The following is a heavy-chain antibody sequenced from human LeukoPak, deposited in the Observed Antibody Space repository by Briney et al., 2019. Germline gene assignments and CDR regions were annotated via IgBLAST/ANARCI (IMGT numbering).Heavy chain of an antibody. CDR3: ARDSRRGWADYFDY. Sequence: PGRSLRLSCAAPGFTFSSYAMHWVRQAPGKGLEWVAVISYDGSNKYYADSVKGRFTISRDNSKNTLYLQMNSLRAEDTAVYYCARDSRRGWADYFDYWGQGTLVTVSS. V-gene: IGHV3-30*04. D-gene: IGHD3-16*01. J-gene: IGHJ4*02. CDR1: GFTFSSYA. CDR2: ISYDGSNK.